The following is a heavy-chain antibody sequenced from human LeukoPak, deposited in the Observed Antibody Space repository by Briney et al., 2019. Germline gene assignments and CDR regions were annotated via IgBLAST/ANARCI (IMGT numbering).Heavy chain of an antibody. V-gene: IGHV4-4*07. D-gene: IGHD3-9*01. CDR3: ARAASDYDILTGYSHTRFEY. CDR2: IYTSGST. Sequence: SETLSLTFTVSGGSISSYYWSWIRQPAGKGLEWIGRIYTSGSTNYNPSLKSRVTMSVDTSKNQFSLKLTSVTAADTAVYYCARAASDYDILTGYSHTRFEYWGQGTLVTVSS. CDR1: GGSISSYY. J-gene: IGHJ4*02.